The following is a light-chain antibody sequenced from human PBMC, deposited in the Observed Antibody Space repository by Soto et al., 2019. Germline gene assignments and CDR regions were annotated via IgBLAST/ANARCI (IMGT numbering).Light chain of an antibody. CDR2: AAS. CDR3: QQSYSTRFT. J-gene: IGKJ3*01. CDR1: QSISSY. Sequence: DIPMTQSPSSLSASVGDRVTITCRASQSISSYLNWYQQKPGKAPKLLIYAASSLQSGVPSRFSGSGSGTDVTLTISSLQPEDFATYYCQQSYSTRFTFGPGTKVDIK. V-gene: IGKV1-39*01.